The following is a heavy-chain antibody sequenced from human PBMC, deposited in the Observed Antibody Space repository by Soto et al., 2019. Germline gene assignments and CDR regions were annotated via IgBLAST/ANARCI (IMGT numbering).Heavy chain of an antibody. Sequence: ESGGGVVQPGRSLRLSCAASGFTFSSYGMHWVRQAPGKGLEWVAVIWYDGSNKYYADSVKGRFTISRDNSKNTLYLQMNSLRAEDTAVYYCARDGGSGSPLSGWYFDLWGRGTLVTVSS. CDR3: ARDGGSGSPLSGWYFDL. V-gene: IGHV3-33*01. CDR1: GFTFSSYG. D-gene: IGHD3-10*01. J-gene: IGHJ2*01. CDR2: IWYDGSNK.